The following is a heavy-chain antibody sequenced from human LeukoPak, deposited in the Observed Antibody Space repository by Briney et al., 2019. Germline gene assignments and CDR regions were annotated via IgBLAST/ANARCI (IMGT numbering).Heavy chain of an antibody. D-gene: IGHD3-10*01. Sequence: PGRSLRLSCAASGFTFSSYGMHWVRQAPGKGLEWVAVIWYDGSNKYYADSVKGRFTISRDNSKNTLYLQMNSLRAEDTAVYYCARVGVANGRAGNAFDIWGQGTMATVSS. CDR1: GFTFSSYG. J-gene: IGHJ3*02. V-gene: IGHV3-33*01. CDR3: ARVGVANGRAGNAFDI. CDR2: IWYDGSNK.